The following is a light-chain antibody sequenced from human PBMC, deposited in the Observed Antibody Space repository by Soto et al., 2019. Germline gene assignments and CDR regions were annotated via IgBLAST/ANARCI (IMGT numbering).Light chain of an antibody. CDR3: SSYTSSSTRV. V-gene: IGLV2-14*01. Sequence: QSALTQPASVSGSPGQSITISCTGTSSDVGGYNYVSWYQQHPGKAPKLVIFDVSDRPSGVSNRFSGSKSGNTASLTISGLQAEDEAEYYCSSYTSSSTRVFGTGTKVTVL. J-gene: IGLJ1*01. CDR2: DVS. CDR1: SSDVGGYNY.